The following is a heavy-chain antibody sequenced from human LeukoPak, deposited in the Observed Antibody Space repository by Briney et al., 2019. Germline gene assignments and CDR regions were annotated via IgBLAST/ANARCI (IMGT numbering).Heavy chain of an antibody. CDR3: ARDKSDDSSPRGLGY. CDR2: ISGSGGST. CDR1: GFTFSSYA. Sequence: GGSLRLSCAASGFTFSSYAMSWVRQAPGKGLEWVSAISGSGGSTYYADSVKGRFTISRDNSKNTLYLQMNSLRAEDTAVYYCARDKSDDSSPRGLGYWGQGTLVTVSS. V-gene: IGHV3-23*01. D-gene: IGHD3-22*01. J-gene: IGHJ4*02.